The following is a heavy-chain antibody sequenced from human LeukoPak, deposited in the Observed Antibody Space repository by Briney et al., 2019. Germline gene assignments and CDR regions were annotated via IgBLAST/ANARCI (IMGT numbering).Heavy chain of an antibody. Sequence: SVKVSCKASGGTFSSYAISWVRQAPGQGLEWMGGIIPIFGTANYAQKFQGRVTITADESTSTAYMELSSLRSQDTAVYYCARDRMYYDFWSGYYSGRGYYFDYWGQGTLVTVSS. CDR3: ARDRMYYDFWSGYYSGRGYYFDY. V-gene: IGHV1-69*01. CDR1: GGTFSSYA. CDR2: IIPIFGTA. D-gene: IGHD3-3*01. J-gene: IGHJ4*02.